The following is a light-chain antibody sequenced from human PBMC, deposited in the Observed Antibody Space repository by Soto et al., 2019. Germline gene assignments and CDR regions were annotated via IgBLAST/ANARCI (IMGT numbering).Light chain of an antibody. CDR2: HVT. J-gene: IGLJ1*01. CDR1: SSDIDHYDY. V-gene: IGLV2-14*03. Sequence: ALTQPASVSGSPGQSITISCTGTSSDIDHYDYVSWYQQHPGKAPKLMIYHVTYRPSGVSNRYSGSKSGNSASLTISGLQADDEADYYCCSLTTSHTYVFGSGTKVTVL. CDR3: CSLTTSHTYV.